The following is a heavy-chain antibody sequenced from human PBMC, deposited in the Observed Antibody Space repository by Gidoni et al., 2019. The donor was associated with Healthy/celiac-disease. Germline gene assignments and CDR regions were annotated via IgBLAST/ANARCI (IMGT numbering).Heavy chain of an antibody. CDR3: ARDPTGTTSFDY. CDR1: RHGVSSNSAA. J-gene: IGHJ4*02. D-gene: IGHD1-7*01. CDR2: TYYRTKWYN. Sequence: QVQLQQSGLGLAKPSQPLPLTCAISRHGVSSNSAAWNWIRQSPSRGLEGLGRTYYRTKWYNDYAVSVKSRITSNTDTSKNQFSLQLNSVTPEDTDVYYCARDPTGTTSFDYWGQGTLVTVSS. V-gene: IGHV6-1*01.